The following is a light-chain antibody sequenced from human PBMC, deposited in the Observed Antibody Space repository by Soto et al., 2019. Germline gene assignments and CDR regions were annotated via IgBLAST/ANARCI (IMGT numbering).Light chain of an antibody. CDR1: SSDIGGYKY. V-gene: IGLV2-14*01. J-gene: IGLJ7*01. Sequence: QAVVTQPASVSGSPGQSITISCTGTSSDIGGYKYVSWYQQHPGKAPKLIIYEVSNRPSGVSNRFSGSKSGNTASLTISGLQAEDEADYYCISYTSISTWVFGGGTQLTVL. CDR2: EVS. CDR3: ISYTSISTWV.